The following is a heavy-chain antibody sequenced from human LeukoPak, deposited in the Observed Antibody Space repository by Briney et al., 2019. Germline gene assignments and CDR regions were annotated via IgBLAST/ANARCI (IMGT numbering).Heavy chain of an antibody. J-gene: IGHJ5*02. CDR3: ARRSVVSRWFDP. CDR1: GYSISSGYY. V-gene: IGHV4-38-2*02. CDR2: IYHSGST. D-gene: IGHD2-15*01. Sequence: SETLSLTCTVSGYSISSGYYWGWIRQPPGKGLEWIGSIYHSGSTYYNPSLKSRVTISVDTSKNQFSLKLSSVTAADTAVYYCARRSVVSRWFDPWGQGTLVTVSS.